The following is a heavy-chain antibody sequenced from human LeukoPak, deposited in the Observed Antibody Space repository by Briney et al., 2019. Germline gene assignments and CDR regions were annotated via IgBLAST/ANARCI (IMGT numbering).Heavy chain of an antibody. Sequence: PGGSLRLSCAASGFTFSSYEMNWVRQAPGKGLEWVSYISSSGSTIYYADSVKGRFTISRDNAKNSLYLQMNSLRAEDTAVYYCARDSGSSMGGFILPCDYWGQGTLVTVSS. CDR1: GFTFSSYE. CDR3: ARDSGSSMGGFILPCDY. V-gene: IGHV3-48*03. D-gene: IGHD6-6*01. J-gene: IGHJ4*02. CDR2: ISSSGSTI.